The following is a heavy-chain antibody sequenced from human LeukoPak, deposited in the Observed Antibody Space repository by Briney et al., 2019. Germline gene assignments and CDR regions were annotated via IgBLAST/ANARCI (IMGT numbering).Heavy chain of an antibody. Sequence: PGGSLRLSCAASGFTFSSYSMNWVRQAPGKGLGWVSSISSSSSYIYYADSVKGRFTISRDNAKNSLYLQMNSLRAEDTAVYYCARGQTTVIPYYFDYWGQGTLVTVSS. J-gene: IGHJ4*02. V-gene: IGHV3-21*01. D-gene: IGHD4-17*01. CDR3: ARGQTTVIPYYFDY. CDR1: GFTFSSYS. CDR2: ISSSSSYI.